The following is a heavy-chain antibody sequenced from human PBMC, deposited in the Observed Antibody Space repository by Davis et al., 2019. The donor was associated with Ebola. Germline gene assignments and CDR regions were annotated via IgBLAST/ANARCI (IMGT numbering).Heavy chain of an antibody. CDR2: INHSGST. CDR3: ARGDGRDYEGYYYYYYGMDV. J-gene: IGHJ6*02. D-gene: IGHD2-21*02. Sequence: GSLRLSCAVYGGSFSGYYWSWIRQPPGKRLEWIGEINHSGSTNYNPSLKSRVTISVDTSKNQFSLKLSSVTAADTAVYYCARGDGRDYEGYYYYYYGMDVWGQGTTVTVSS. CDR1: GGSFSGYY. V-gene: IGHV4-34*01.